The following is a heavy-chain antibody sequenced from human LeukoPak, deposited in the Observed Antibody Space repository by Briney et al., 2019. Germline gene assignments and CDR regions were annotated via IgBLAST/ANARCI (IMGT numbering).Heavy chain of an antibody. CDR1: GYSIISGYF. CDR3: ARRDTSAAFDI. Sequence: SDTLSLTCTVSGYSIISGYFLGWIRQPPGKGLEWVGNVFHSGSPYYNPSLRSRVTISVDTSKSQFSLKLGLVTAADTVVYYCARRDTSAAFDIWGQGTVVTVSS. D-gene: IGHD1-26*01. V-gene: IGHV4-38-2*02. J-gene: IGHJ3*02. CDR2: VFHSGSP.